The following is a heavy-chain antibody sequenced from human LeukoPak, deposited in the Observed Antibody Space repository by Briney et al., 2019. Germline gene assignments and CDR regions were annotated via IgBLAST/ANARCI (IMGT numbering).Heavy chain of an antibody. Sequence: GGSLRLSCAASGFTFSNAWMNWVRQTPGKGLEWVAHIISGGTTQYYADSVRGRFTVSRDNAKNSLYLHMNSLRAEDTAVYYCARDTVDGPFVTSLDYWGQGARVTVSS. J-gene: IGHJ4*02. CDR3: ARDTVDGPFVTSLDY. CDR1: GFTFSNAW. V-gene: IGHV3-48*04. D-gene: IGHD5-12*01. CDR2: IISGGTTQ.